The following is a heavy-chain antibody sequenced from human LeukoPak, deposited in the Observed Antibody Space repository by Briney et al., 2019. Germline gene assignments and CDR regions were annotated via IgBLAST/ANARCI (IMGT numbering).Heavy chain of an antibody. Sequence: PGGSLRLSCAASGFTFSSYGMHWVPQAPGKGLEWVAVISYDGSNKYYADSVKGRFTISRDNSKNILYLQMNSLRVEDTAHYFCANDRDCSGISSYRTAFDHWGQGTLVAVSS. D-gene: IGHD4-23*01. V-gene: IGHV3-30*18. CDR3: ANDRDCSGISSYRTAFDH. CDR2: ISYDGSNK. J-gene: IGHJ5*02. CDR1: GFTFSSYG.